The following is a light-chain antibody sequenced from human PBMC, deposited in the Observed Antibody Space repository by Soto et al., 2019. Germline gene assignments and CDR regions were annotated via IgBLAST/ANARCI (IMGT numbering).Light chain of an antibody. CDR2: DAS. V-gene: IGKV1-5*01. CDR3: QQYHTSRT. CDR1: QSISHW. J-gene: IGKJ1*01. Sequence: DIQMTQAPSTLSASIGDRVIITCRASQSISHWLAWYQQKPGKAPKLLISDASILESGVPSRFSGSTSGTEFTLTISSLQPDDFATYYCQQYHTSRTFGQGTKVDIK.